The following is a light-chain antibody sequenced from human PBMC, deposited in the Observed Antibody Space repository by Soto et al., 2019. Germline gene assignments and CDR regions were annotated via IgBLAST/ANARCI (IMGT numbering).Light chain of an antibody. CDR3: QQYNTYPWT. CDR2: AAS. J-gene: IGKJ1*01. Sequence: DIQMPQSHSTLSESVGDRVTITCWASKTIRSFFAWYQQKQGKAPKLLISAASSLQSGFPSRFRGSGYATESTIAISSLQPDDFETYYCQQYNTYPWTFGQGTQVDI. V-gene: IGKV1-5*01. CDR1: KTIRSF.